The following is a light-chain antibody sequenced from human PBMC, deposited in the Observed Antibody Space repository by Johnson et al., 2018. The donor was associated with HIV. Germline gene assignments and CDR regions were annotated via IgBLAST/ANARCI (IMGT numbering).Light chain of an antibody. CDR2: DNN. CDR3: GTWGGV. CDR1: SSNIGNNY. J-gene: IGLJ1*01. V-gene: IGLV1-51*01. Sequence: SALTQPPSVSAAPGQKVTISCSGSSSNIGNNYVSWYQQVPGAAPKLLIYDNNRRPSGIPDRFSGSKSGTSATLGITGLQTGDEADYYCGTWGGVFGTGTKVTVL.